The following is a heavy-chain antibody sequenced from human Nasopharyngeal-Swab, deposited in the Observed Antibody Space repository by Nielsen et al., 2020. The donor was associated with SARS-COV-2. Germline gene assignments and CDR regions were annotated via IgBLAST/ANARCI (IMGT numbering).Heavy chain of an antibody. CDR2: ISDSGGNT. CDR3: ARAAAGTYRNWFDP. J-gene: IGHJ5*02. Sequence: WIRQPPGKGLEWVSGISDSGGNTYHADSVKGRFTVSRDNSRNTLFLQMNGLRAEDTAVYYCARAAAGTYRNWFDPWGQGTLVTVSS. D-gene: IGHD6-13*01. V-gene: IGHV3-23*01.